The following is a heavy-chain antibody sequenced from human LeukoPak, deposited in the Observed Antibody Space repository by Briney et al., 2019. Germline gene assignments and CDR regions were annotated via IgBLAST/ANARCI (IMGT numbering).Heavy chain of an antibody. V-gene: IGHV4-4*07. J-gene: IGHJ2*01. CDR3: ARAYYDTSGYPGWYFDL. CDR2: IYTSGST. Sequence: SETLSLTCTVSGGSISSYYWSWIRQPAGKGLQWIGRIYTSGSTNYNPSLKSRVTMSVDTSKNQFSLKLTSVTAADTAVYYCARAYYDTSGYPGWYFDLWGRSTLVTVSS. CDR1: GGSISSYY. D-gene: IGHD3-22*01.